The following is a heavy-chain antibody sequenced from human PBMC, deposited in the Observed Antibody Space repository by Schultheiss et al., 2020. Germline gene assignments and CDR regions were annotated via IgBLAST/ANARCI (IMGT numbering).Heavy chain of an antibody. V-gene: IGHV3-21*01. D-gene: IGHD2-2*01. Sequence: GESLKISCAASGLTVSINYMTWVRQAPGKGLEWVSSISSSSSYIYYADSVKGRFTISRDNAKNSLYLQMNSLRAEDTAVYYCARDRYCSSTSCPFDYWGQGTLVTVSS. J-gene: IGHJ4*02. CDR1: GLTVSINY. CDR3: ARDRYCSSTSCPFDY. CDR2: ISSSSSYI.